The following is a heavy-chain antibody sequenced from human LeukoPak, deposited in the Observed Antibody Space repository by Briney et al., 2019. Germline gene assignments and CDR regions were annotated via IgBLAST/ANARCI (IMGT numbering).Heavy chain of an antibody. CDR3: TRDQGGATSY. V-gene: IGHV1-8*03. D-gene: IGHD1-26*01. Sequence: ASVRVSCKASGYTFGNYDINWVRQATGQGLEWMGWMNPNSGNTGYAQQFQGRVTVTFSTSITTAYMELSSLRAEDTAVYYCTRDQGGATSYWGQGTLVTVSS. CDR2: MNPNSGNT. CDR1: GYTFGNYD. J-gene: IGHJ4*02.